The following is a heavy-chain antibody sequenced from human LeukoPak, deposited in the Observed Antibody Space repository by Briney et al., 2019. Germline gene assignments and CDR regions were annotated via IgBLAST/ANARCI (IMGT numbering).Heavy chain of an antibody. J-gene: IGHJ6*03. CDR3: ARDLRSESSSWYFTSYMDV. V-gene: IGHV4-61*02. D-gene: IGHD6-13*01. Sequence: PSQTLSLTCTVSGGSISSGSYYWSWIRQPAGKGLEWIGRIYTSGSTNYNPSLKSRVTISVDTSKNQFSLKLSSVTAADTAVYYCARDLRSESSSWYFTSYMDVWGKGTTVTISS. CDR2: IYTSGST. CDR1: GGSISSGSYY.